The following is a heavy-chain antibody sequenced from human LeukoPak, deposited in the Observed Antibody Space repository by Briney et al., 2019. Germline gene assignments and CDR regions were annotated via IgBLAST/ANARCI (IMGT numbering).Heavy chain of an antibody. CDR3: ASRTGVY. CDR2: ISYDGRYE. J-gene: IGHJ4*02. Sequence: HPGGSLRLSCAASGFTFSTYGMHWVRQAPGQGLEWLAVISYDGRYEYYADSVKGRFTISRDNAMNTLYLQMNNLRAEDTAVYYCASRTGVYWGQGTLVSVSS. D-gene: IGHD1-14*01. CDR1: GFTFSTYG. V-gene: IGHV3-30*03.